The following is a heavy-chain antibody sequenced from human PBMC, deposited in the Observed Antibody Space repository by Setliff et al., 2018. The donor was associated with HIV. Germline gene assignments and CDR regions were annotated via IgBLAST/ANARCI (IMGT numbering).Heavy chain of an antibody. V-gene: IGHV1-18*01. Sequence: ASVKVSCKASGYTFTTYGISWVRQAPGQGPEWMGWISAYSGHTNYAQKFEGRLTVTTDTSTSTAYMELRTLRSDDTAVYFCASGRGIYGSGALEAYDIWGQGTMVTVSS. CDR1: GYTFTTYG. D-gene: IGHD3-10*01. CDR2: ISAYSGHT. J-gene: IGHJ3*02. CDR3: ASGRGIYGSGALEAYDI.